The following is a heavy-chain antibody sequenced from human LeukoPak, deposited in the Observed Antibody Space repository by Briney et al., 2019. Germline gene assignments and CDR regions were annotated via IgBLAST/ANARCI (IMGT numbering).Heavy chain of an antibody. V-gene: IGHV3-30-3*01. Sequence: GGSLRLSCAASGFTFSRYTIHWVRQAPGKGLEWVAGMSYDGTNKYYADSVKGRFTFSRDNSKNTVYLQMNSLRTEDTAVYYCARGKDDAFDIWGQGTMVTVSS. CDR1: GFTFSRYT. J-gene: IGHJ3*02. CDR2: MSYDGTNK. CDR3: ARGKDDAFDI.